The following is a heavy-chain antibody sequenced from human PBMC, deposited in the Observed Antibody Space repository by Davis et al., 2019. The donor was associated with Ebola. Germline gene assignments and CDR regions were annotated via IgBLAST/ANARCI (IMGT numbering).Heavy chain of an antibody. V-gene: IGHV4-39*01. J-gene: IGHJ4*02. CDR2: IYYSGST. Sequence: PSETLSLPCTVPGSPVSSGSYYWSWIRQPPGEGLEWIGSIYYSGSTYYNPSLKSRVTISVDTSKNQFSLKLSSVTAADTAVYYSARDDEYSRGGSGDYWGQGTLVTVSS. D-gene: IGHD6-6*01. CDR1: GSPVSSGSYY. CDR3: ARDDEYSRGGSGDY.